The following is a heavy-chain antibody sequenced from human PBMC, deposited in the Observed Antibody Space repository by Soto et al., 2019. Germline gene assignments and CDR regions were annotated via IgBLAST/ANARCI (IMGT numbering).Heavy chain of an antibody. Sequence: GSVKVSCKASGYTFTSYGISWVRQAPGQRLEWMGWISANNGNTNYAQKLQGRVTMTRNTSISTAYMELSSLRSEDTAVYYCARAPLYSTSAWFDPWGQGTLVTVSS. J-gene: IGHJ5*02. CDR1: GYTFTSYG. CDR3: ARAPLYSTSAWFDP. V-gene: IGHV1-18*01. CDR2: ISANNGNT. D-gene: IGHD6-13*01.